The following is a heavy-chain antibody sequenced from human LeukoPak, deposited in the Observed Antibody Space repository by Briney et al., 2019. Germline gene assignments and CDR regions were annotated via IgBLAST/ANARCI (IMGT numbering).Heavy chain of an antibody. CDR2: IYPGDSDP. CDR1: GYSFTSYW. CDR3: ARRDNYWVFDY. D-gene: IGHD1-1*01. J-gene: IGHJ4*02. Sequence: GESLKISCKGSGYSFTSYWIGWVRQMPGKGLEWMGLIYPGDSDPRYSPSFQGQVTISTDKSINIAYLQWSRLKASDTAVYYCARRDNYWVFDYWGQGTLVTVSS. V-gene: IGHV5-51*01.